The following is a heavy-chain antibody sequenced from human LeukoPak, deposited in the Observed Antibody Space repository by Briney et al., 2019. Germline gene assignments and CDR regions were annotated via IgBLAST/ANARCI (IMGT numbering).Heavy chain of an antibody. V-gene: IGHV4-39*01. CDR2: IHYIGSI. CDR1: GGSISRSSYH. CDR3: ARRPGDSSGWNNRFDT. J-gene: IGHJ5*02. Sequence: SETLSLTCTVSGGSISRSSYHWGWIRQTPGKGLEWIGSIHYIGSINYNPSLKSRVTISVDTSKNQFSLKLTSVTAADTAVYHCARRPGDSSGWNNRFDTWGQGTLVTVSS. D-gene: IGHD6-19*01.